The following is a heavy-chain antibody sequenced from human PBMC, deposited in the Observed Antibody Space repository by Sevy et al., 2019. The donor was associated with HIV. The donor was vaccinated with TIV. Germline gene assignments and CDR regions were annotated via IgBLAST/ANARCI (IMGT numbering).Heavy chain of an antibody. CDR2: INLDGSET. Sequence: GGSLRLSCAASGFTFSSYWMSWVRQAPGKGLEWLATINLDGSETFYVDSVKGRFTISRHNPRKSVYLQMTSLSAEDTAVYSCARLFYGSADYWGQGTLVTVSS. CDR3: ARLFYGSADY. J-gene: IGHJ4*02. CDR1: GFTFSSYW. V-gene: IGHV3-7*01. D-gene: IGHD3-10*01.